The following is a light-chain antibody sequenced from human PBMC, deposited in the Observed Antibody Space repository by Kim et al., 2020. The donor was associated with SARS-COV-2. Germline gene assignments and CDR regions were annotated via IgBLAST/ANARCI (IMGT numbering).Light chain of an antibody. CDR1: RSVSTD. J-gene: IGKJ5*01. Sequence: SPRQRATLSCRASRSVSTDLAWYQQKSGQAPRLLIYGASTRATGIPARFSGSGSGTEFTLTISGLQSEDLAVYYCQQYKNWPPITFGQGTRLEIK. CDR3: QQYKNWPPIT. CDR2: GAS. V-gene: IGKV3D-15*01.